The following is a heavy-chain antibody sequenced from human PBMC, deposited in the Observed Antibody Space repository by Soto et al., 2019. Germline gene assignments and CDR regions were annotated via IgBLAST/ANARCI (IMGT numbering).Heavy chain of an antibody. J-gene: IGHJ4*02. CDR3: TRGPRPISTGTGAY. Sequence: GGSLRLSCAASGFIFKMYWMHWVRQSPGKGLVWISRIYNDGTYSDYADSVRGRFTISRDNANDTLYLQMNNLRAEDSGLYYCTRGPRPISTGTGAYWGQGTQVTVSS. D-gene: IGHD3-10*01. CDR2: IYNDGTYS. V-gene: IGHV3-74*01. CDR1: GFIFKMYW.